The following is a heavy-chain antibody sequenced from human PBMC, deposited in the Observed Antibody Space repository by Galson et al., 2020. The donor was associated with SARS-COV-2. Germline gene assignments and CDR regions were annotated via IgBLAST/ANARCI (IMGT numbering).Heavy chain of an antibody. J-gene: IGHJ4*02. Sequence: ASVKVSCKASGHIFNTYGISWVRQAPGQGLEWMGWISGYNGDTILAQKLQGRVTMTTDTSTSTVYMELRSLISDDTAVYYCARDIYDSSGYQMGYWGQGTLVTVSS. CDR3: ARDIYDSSGYQMGY. CDR2: ISGYNGDT. V-gene: IGHV1-18*01. CDR1: GHIFNTYG. D-gene: IGHD3-22*01.